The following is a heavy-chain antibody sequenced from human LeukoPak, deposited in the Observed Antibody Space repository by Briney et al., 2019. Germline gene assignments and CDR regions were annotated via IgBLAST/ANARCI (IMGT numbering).Heavy chain of an antibody. V-gene: IGHV4-34*01. CDR3: ARVGYSYVINDWSRTGLGAYPTKYYYHMDV. D-gene: IGHD5-18*01. CDR2: INHSGSA. J-gene: IGHJ6*03. CDR1: GGFFSGYY. Sequence: PSETLSLTCAVYGGFFSGYYCSWIRQPPGKGLEWIGEINHSGSANYNTSLKSRVTISGDTSKNQFSLKLSSVTAADTAVYFCARVGYSYVINDWSRTGLGAYPTKYYYHMDVWGKGTTVTVSS.